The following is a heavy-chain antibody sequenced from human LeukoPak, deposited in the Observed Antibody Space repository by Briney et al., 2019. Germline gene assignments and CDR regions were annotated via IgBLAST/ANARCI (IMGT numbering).Heavy chain of an antibody. Sequence: GGSLTLSCAASGFTFSNFAMTWVRQAPGKGLEWVSGISGGGRSIYYTDSVKGRFTVSRDNLKSTLTLQMSGLRAEDTAVYYCASVNDFWSGYVRYWGQGTLVTVSS. CDR2: ISGGGRSI. V-gene: IGHV3-23*01. CDR3: ASVNDFWSGYVRY. D-gene: IGHD3-3*01. J-gene: IGHJ4*02. CDR1: GFTFSNFA.